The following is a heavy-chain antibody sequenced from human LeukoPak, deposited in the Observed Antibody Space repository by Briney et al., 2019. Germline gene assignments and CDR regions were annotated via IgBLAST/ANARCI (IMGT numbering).Heavy chain of an antibody. CDR3: AREDSSSRGRYYYYMDV. Sequence: GGSLRLSCAASGFTFSSYSMHWVRQAPGKGLEWVSSISSSSSYIYYADSVKGQFTISRDNAKNSLYLQMNSLRAEDTAVYYCAREDSSSRGRYYYYMDVWGKGTTVTVS. J-gene: IGHJ6*03. V-gene: IGHV3-21*01. D-gene: IGHD6-13*01. CDR1: GFTFSSYS. CDR2: ISSSSSYI.